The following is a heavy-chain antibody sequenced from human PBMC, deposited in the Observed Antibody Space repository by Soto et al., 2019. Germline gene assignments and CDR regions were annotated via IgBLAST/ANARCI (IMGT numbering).Heavy chain of an antibody. V-gene: IGHV3-30*18. J-gene: IGHJ3*02. CDR1: GFTFSTYG. Sequence: GGSLRLSCAASGFTSGFTFSTYGMHWVRQVPGKGLEWVAVISYDGSNKYYADSVKGRFTISRDNSKNTLYLQMNSLGAEDTAVYYCAKVIDATDCSSSSCSHAFHIWGQGTMVTVSS. D-gene: IGHD2-2*01. CDR2: ISYDGSNK. CDR3: AKVIDATDCSSSSCSHAFHI.